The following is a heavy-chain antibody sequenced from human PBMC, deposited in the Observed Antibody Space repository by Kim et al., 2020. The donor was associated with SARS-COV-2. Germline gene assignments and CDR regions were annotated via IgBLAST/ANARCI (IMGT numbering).Heavy chain of an antibody. V-gene: IGHV3-74*01. CDR2: INTDGSNT. CDR3: ARGYGSTYYYTLGY. D-gene: IGHD3-10*01. J-gene: IGHJ4*02. CDR1: GFTFRSYW. Sequence: GGSLRLSCAASGFTFRSYWMHWVRQVPGKGLVWVSRINTDGSNTNYADSVKGRFTISRDKAKNTLYLQMNSLRAEDTAVYYCARGYGSTYYYTLGYWGQG.